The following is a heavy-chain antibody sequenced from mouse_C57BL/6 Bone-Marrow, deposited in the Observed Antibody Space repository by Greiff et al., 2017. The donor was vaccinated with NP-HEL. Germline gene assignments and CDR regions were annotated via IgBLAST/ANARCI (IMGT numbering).Heavy chain of an antibody. CDR2: INPNYGTT. D-gene: IGHD1-1*01. Sequence: EVKLVESGPELVKPGASVKISCKASGYSFTDYNMNWVKQSNGKSLEWIGVINPNYGTTSYNQKFKGKATLTVDPSSSTAYMQLNSLTSEDSAVYYCARGRALYYGSSYAWFAYWGQGTLVTVSA. J-gene: IGHJ3*01. V-gene: IGHV1-39*01. CDR3: ARGRALYYGSSYAWFAY. CDR1: GYSFTDYN.